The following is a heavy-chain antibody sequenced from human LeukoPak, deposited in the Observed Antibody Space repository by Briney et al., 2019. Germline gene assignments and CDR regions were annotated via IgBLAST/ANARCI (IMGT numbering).Heavy chain of an antibody. Sequence: GGSLRLSCAASGFTFSTYWMSWVRQAPGKGLEWVANINQDGSEKYSVDSVKGRFTISRDNSKNMLYLQMDSLKAEDTAVYYCAKGDVVPAASFFDYWGQGTLVTVSS. V-gene: IGHV3-7*03. D-gene: IGHD2-2*01. CDR3: AKGDVVPAASFFDY. J-gene: IGHJ4*02. CDR2: INQDGSEK. CDR1: GFTFSTYW.